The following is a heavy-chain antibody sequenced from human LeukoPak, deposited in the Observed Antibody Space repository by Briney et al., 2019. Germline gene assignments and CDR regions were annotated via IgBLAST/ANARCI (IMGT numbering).Heavy chain of an antibody. Sequence: SETLSLTCTVSGGSISSGSYYWGWIRQPPGKGLEWIGRIYTSGSTNYNPSLKSRVTMSVDTSKNQFSLKLSSVTAADTAVYYCARDTWGYTEDSWGQGILVTVSS. CDR3: ARDTWGYTEDS. D-gene: IGHD5-18*01. CDR2: IYTSGST. J-gene: IGHJ4*02. CDR1: GGSISSGSYY. V-gene: IGHV4-61*02.